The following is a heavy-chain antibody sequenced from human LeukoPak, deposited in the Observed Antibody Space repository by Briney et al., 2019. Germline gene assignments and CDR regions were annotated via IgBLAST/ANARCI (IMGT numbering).Heavy chain of an antibody. CDR3: AKAIVVVPAARGAFDI. CDR2: IRYDGSNK. CDR1: GFTFSSYA. J-gene: IGHJ3*02. Sequence: GGSLRLSCAASGFTFSSYAMSWVRQAPGKGLEWVAFIRYDGSNKYYADSVKGRFTISRDNSKNTLYLQMNSLRAEDTAVYYCAKAIVVVPAARGAFDIWGQGTMVTVSS. D-gene: IGHD2-2*01. V-gene: IGHV3-30*02.